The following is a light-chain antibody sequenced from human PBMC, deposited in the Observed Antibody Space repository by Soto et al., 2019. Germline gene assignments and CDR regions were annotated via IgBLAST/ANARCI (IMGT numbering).Light chain of an antibody. CDR2: DAS. CDR3: QQYNS. J-gene: IGKJ1*01. V-gene: IGKV1-5*01. CDR1: QSISSW. Sequence: IQMTQSPSTLSASVGDRVTITCRASQSISSWLAWYRQKPGKAPKLLIYDASSLESGIPSRFSGSGSGTEFTLTISSLQPDDFATYYCQQYNSFGQGTKVDIK.